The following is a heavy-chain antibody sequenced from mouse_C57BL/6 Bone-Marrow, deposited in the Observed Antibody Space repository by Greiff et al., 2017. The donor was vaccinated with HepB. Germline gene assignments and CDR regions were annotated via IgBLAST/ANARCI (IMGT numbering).Heavy chain of an antibody. Sequence: VQLQQPGAELVKPGASVKLSCKASGYTFTSYWMQWVKQRPGQGLEWIGEIDPSDSYTNYNQKFKGKATLTADTSSSTAYMQLSSLTSEDAAVYYCGRGATVVAFYWYFDVWGTGTTVTVS. V-gene: IGHV1-50*01. D-gene: IGHD1-1*01. CDR1: GYTFTSYW. CDR2: IDPSDSYT. CDR3: GRGATVVAFYWYFDV. J-gene: IGHJ1*03.